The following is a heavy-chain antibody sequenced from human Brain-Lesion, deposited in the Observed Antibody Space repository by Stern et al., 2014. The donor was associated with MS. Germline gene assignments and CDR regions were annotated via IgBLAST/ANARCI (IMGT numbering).Heavy chain of an antibody. Sequence: QVQLQESGPGLVKPSETLSLTCSISGGSVSSNRYYWGWIRQPPGKGLEWIGIIYYSGATFYNPSLKSRVSISRDTSKNQFSLSLTSVTAADTAVYYCGRVGLDDTFDVWGQGTMVTVSS. D-gene: IGHD3/OR15-3a*01. CDR3: GRVGLDDTFDV. CDR2: IYYSGAT. J-gene: IGHJ3*01. CDR1: GGSVSSNRYY. V-gene: IGHV4-39*01.